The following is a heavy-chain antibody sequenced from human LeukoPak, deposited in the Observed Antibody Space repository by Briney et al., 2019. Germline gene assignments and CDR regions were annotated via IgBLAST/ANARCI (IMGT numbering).Heavy chain of an antibody. CDR1: GGSFGNYY. V-gene: IGHV4-59*08. J-gene: IGHJ3*02. D-gene: IGHD2-21*02. CDR3: ASLFSDLSAFDI. CDR2: IYDSGTT. Sequence: SETLSLTCTVSGGSFGNYYWSWIRQPPGKGLEWIGYIYDSGTTNYNPSLKSRVTISVDTSKNQFSLKLSSVTAADTAVYYCASLFSDLSAFDIWGQGTMVTVSS.